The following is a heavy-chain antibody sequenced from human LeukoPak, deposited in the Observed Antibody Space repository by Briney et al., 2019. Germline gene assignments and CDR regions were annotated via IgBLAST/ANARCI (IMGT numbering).Heavy chain of an antibody. CDR3: ARGSGGNSFYYYYYMDV. CDR2: INHSGST. CDR1: GGSFSGYY. Sequence: SETLSLTCAVYGGSFSGYYWSWIRQPPGKGLEWIGEINHSGSTNYNPSLKSRVTISVDTSKNQFSLKLSSVTAADTAVYYCARGSGGNSFYYYYYMDVWGKGTTVTVSS. V-gene: IGHV4-34*01. D-gene: IGHD4-23*01. J-gene: IGHJ6*03.